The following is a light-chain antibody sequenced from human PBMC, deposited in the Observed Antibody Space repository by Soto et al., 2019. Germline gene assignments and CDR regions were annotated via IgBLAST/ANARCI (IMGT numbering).Light chain of an antibody. CDR2: DAS. CDR3: QQFNNYPLT. Sequence: AIPLTQSPSSLSASVGARVTFTCRASQGVSSALAWYQQKPGKPPKLLIYDASSLESGVPSRFSGSGSGTDFTLTISSLQPEDFATYYCQQFNNYPLTFGQGTKVEIK. CDR1: QGVSSA. V-gene: IGKV1D-13*01. J-gene: IGKJ1*01.